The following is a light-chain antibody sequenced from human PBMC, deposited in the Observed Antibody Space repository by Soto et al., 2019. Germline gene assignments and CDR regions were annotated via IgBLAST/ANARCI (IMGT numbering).Light chain of an antibody. Sequence: EIIMTQSPATLSVSPGESATLSCRASQSVSSNLAWYQQRPGQPPRLLIYGASARATGVPARFSGSGSGTEFTLTISSLQSEDFAVYFCQQYNSYPFTFGPGTKVDIK. CDR1: QSVSSN. CDR3: QQYNSYPFT. V-gene: IGKV3-15*01. J-gene: IGKJ3*01. CDR2: GAS.